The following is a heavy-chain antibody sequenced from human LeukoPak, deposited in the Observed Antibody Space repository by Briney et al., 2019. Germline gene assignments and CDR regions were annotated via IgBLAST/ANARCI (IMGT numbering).Heavy chain of an antibody. CDR2: IKQDGSET. CDR3: ARDRSISGVVTIDF. J-gene: IGHJ4*02. CDR1: GFSFSNSW. Sequence: GGSLRLSRAASGFSFSNSWMTWVRQSPAKGLEWVANIKQDGSETYYVDSVMGRFTISRLNAKNCVYLQMNSLRAEDTAVYYCARDRSISGVVTIDFWGQGTLVTVSS. D-gene: IGHD3-3*01. V-gene: IGHV3-7*01.